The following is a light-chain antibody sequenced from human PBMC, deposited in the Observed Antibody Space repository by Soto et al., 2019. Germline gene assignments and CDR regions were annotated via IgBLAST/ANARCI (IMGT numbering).Light chain of an antibody. CDR2: GAS. CDR1: QSGTSNY. Sequence: EILLTQSPGTLSLSPGERATLSCRASQSGTSNYLAWYQQKPGQAPRPLIYGASSRATGIPDRFSGSGSGTDFTLTISRLEPEDFAVYYCQQYGASPTTFGQGTKLEI. V-gene: IGKV3-20*01. CDR3: QQYGASPTT. J-gene: IGKJ2*01.